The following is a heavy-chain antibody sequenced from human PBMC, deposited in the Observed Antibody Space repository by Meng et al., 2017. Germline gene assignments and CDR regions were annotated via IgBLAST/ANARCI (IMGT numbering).Heavy chain of an antibody. D-gene: IGHD6-19*01. CDR2: IIPIFGTA. CDR1: GGTFSSYA. CDR3: HSGWYQAGDDY. V-gene: IGHV1-69*06. Sequence: QVQLVKAGAEVKKPGSSVKVSCKASGGTFSSYAISWVRQAPGQVLEWMGGIIPIFGTANYAQKFQGRVTITADKSTSTAYMELSSLRSEDTAVYYCHSGWYQAGDDYWGQGTLVTVSS. J-gene: IGHJ4*02.